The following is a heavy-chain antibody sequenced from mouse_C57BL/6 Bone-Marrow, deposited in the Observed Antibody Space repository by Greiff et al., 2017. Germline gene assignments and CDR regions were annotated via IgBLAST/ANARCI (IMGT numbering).Heavy chain of an antibody. J-gene: IGHJ1*03. Sequence: EVKFEESGGDLVKPGGSLKLSCAASGFTFSSYGMSWVRQTPDKRLEWVATISSGGSYTYYPDSVKGRFTISRDNAKNTLYLQMSSLKSEDTAMYYCARRGLRWYFDVWGTGTTVTVSS. CDR1: GFTFSSYG. CDR2: ISSGGSYT. D-gene: IGHD1-1*01. V-gene: IGHV5-6*02. CDR3: ARRGLRWYFDV.